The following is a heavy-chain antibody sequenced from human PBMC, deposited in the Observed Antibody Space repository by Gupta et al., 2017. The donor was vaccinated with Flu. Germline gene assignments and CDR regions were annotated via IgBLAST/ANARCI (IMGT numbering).Heavy chain of an antibody. CDR3: ARELRGGIVGYYYYYGMDV. J-gene: IGHJ6*02. CDR2: INHSGST. CDR1: GGSFSGYY. D-gene: IGHD3-16*01. V-gene: IGHV4-34*01. Sequence: QVQLQQWGAGLLKPSETLSLTCAVYGGSFSGYYWSWIRQPPGKGLEWIGEINHSGSTNYNPSLKSRVTISVDTSKNQFSLKLSSVTAADTAVYYCARELRGGIVGYYYYYGMDVWGQGTTVTVSS.